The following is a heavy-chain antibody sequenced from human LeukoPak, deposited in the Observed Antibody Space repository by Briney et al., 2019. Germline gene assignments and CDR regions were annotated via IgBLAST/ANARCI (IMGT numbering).Heavy chain of an antibody. Sequence: GGSLRLSCAASGFIFSTYGMYWVRQAPGKGLEWVAFIRHDGSIKNYADSVKGRSTISRDNSKNTLYLQMNSLRVEDTAVYYCAKAMTTVTPFDYWGQGTLVTVSS. V-gene: IGHV3-30*02. CDR1: GFIFSTYG. D-gene: IGHD4-17*01. CDR3: AKAMTTVTPFDY. J-gene: IGHJ4*02. CDR2: IRHDGSIK.